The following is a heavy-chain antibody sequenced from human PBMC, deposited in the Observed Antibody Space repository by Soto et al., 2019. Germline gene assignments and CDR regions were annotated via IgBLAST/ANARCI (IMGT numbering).Heavy chain of an antibody. V-gene: IGHV3-23*01. CDR3: AKVDGYGFHYYYYGMDV. J-gene: IGHJ6*02. CDR1: GFTFSSYA. D-gene: IGHD4-17*01. CDR2: ISGSGGST. Sequence: GGSLRLSCAASGFTFSSYAMSWVRQAPGKGLEWVSAISGSGGSTYYADSVKGRFTISRDNSKNTLYLQMNSLRAEDTAVYYCAKVDGYGFHYYYYGMDVWGQGTTVTVSS.